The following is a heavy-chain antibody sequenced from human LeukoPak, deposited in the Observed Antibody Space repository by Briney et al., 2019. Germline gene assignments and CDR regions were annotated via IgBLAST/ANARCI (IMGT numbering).Heavy chain of an antibody. CDR2: ISSRSNYI. D-gene: IGHD3-16*01. J-gene: IGHJ4*02. Sequence: GGSLRLSCAASGFTFSSYTMNWVRQAPGKGLEWVSSISSRSNYIYYADSLKGRFTISRDNAKNSLYLHMNSLRAEDTAVYYCARKFGLWGQGTLVTVSS. V-gene: IGHV3-21*01. CDR1: GFTFSSYT. CDR3: ARKFGL.